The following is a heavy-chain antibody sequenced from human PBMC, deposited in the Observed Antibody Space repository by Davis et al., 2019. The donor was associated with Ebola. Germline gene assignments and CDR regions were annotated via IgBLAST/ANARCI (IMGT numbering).Heavy chain of an antibody. J-gene: IGHJ4*02. V-gene: IGHV4-34*01. Sequence: GSLRLSCAVYGGSFSGYYWSWIRQPPGKGLEWIGEINHGGSTNYNPSLKSRVTISVDTSKNQFSLKLSSVTAADTAVYYCARGPSIWNFDYWGQGTLVTVSS. D-gene: IGHD1-1*01. CDR1: GGSFSGYY. CDR3: ARGPSIWNFDY. CDR2: INHGGST.